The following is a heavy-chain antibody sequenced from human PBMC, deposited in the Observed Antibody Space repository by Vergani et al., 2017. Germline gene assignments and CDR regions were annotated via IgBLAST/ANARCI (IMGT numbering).Heavy chain of an antibody. J-gene: IGHJ3*02. V-gene: IGHV3-23*01. CDR2: ISGSGGST. CDR3: AGSSGWYHDAFDI. D-gene: IGHD6-19*01. Sequence: VQLQESGPGLVKPSQTLSLTCTVSGGSISSGGYYWSWIRQHPGKGLEWVSAISGSGGSTYYADSVKGRFTISRDNSKNTLYLQMNSLRAEDTAVYYCAGSSGWYHDAFDIWGQGTMVTVSS. CDR1: GGSISSGGYY.